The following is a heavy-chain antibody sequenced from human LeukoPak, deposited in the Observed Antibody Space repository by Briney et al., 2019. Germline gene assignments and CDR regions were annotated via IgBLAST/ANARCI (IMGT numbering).Heavy chain of an antibody. CDR3: ARRSGGWDFDY. CDR1: GGSISSYY. Sequence: PSETLSLTCSVSGGSISSYYWSWIRQPPGKGLEWIGYIYYSGSTKYNPSLKSRVSISVDTSKNQFSLNLSSVTAVDTAVYFCARRSGGWDFDYWGQGTLVSVAS. V-gene: IGHV4-59*12. CDR2: IYYSGST. J-gene: IGHJ4*02. D-gene: IGHD6-19*01.